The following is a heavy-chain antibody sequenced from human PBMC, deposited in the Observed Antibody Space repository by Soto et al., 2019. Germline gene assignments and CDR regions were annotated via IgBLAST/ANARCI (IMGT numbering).Heavy chain of an antibody. CDR2: IYYSGTT. J-gene: IGHJ4*02. V-gene: IGHV4-28*01. CDR3: ARREIQGPIDY. Sequence: QVQLQESGPGLVKPSDTLSLTCAVSGYSISSSNWWGWIRQPPGKGLEWIGYIYYSGTTYYNPSLKSRVTRSVDTSKNQFALKLTSVTAVDTAVYYCARREIQGPIDYWGQGTLVTVSS. CDR1: GYSISSSNW. D-gene: IGHD1-26*01.